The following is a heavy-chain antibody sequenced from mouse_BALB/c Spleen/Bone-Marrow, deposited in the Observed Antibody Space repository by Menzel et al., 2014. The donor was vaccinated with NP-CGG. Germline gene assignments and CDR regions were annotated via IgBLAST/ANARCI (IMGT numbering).Heavy chain of an antibody. CDR3: ARAGRYDGNFDY. V-gene: IGHV5-9-1*01. CDR1: GFTFSSCA. J-gene: IGHJ2*01. Sequence: EVMLVESGGGLVKPGGSLKLSCAASGFTFSSCAMSWVRQTPEKRLEWVATISSGGSYTYCLDSVKGRFTISRDNAKNTLYLQMSSLRSKDTAMYYCARAGRYDGNFDYGGQGTALTVSS. CDR2: ISSGGSYT. D-gene: IGHD2-14*01.